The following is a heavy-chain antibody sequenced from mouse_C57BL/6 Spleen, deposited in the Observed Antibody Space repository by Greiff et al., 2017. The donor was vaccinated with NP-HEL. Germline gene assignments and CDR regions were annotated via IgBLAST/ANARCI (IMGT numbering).Heavy chain of an antibody. J-gene: IGHJ2*01. CDR1: GFNIKDYY. Sequence: VQLQQSGAELVRPGASVKLSCTASGFNIKDYYMHWVKQRPEQGLEWIGRIDPEDGDTEYAPKFQGKATMTADTSSNTAYLHISSVTSEDTAVYYCSSRCPRACCDEGGKGTTRT. D-gene: IGHD6-1*01. CDR2: IDPEDGDT. CDR3: SSRCPRACCDE. V-gene: IGHV14-1*01.